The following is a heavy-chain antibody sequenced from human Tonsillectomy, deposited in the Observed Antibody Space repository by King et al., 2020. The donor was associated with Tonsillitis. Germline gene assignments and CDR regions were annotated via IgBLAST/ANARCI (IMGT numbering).Heavy chain of an antibody. J-gene: IGHJ2*01. D-gene: IGHD2/OR15-2a*01. CDR2: IKPDGSKT. CDR3: ARDFYRTFDL. CDR1: GLTFSSQG. Sequence: VQLVESGGGSVQPRGSLRLSCAASGLTFSSQGMSWVRQAPGNGLEWVANIKPDGSKTYYVDSVTGRLTISRDNTKNSLYLQMSSLRAEDTAIYYCARDFYRTFDLWGRGTLVTVSS. V-gene: IGHV3-7*01.